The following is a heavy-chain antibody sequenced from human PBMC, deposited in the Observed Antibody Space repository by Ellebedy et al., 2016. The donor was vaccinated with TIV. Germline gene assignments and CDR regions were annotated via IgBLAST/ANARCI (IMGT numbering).Heavy chain of an antibody. D-gene: IGHD3-22*01. CDR3: ATAEKYYDSGGHEI. V-gene: IGHV1-46*01. Sequence: AASVKVSCKASGYTFINYYIHGVRQPPGRGLEWVGIINPSGGDTAYARKFQGRVIMAIDTSTRTVYMELTSLRYEDTAVYYCATAEKYYDSGGHEIWGQGTLVTVSS. J-gene: IGHJ4*02. CDR1: GYTFINYY. CDR2: INPSGGDT.